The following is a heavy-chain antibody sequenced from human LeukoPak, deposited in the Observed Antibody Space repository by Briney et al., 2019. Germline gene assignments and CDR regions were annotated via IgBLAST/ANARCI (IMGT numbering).Heavy chain of an antibody. J-gene: IGHJ4*02. CDR3: ATLEDDYGDY. V-gene: IGHV3-74*01. D-gene: IGHD2-15*01. CDR2: INSHGSST. Sequence: GGSLRLSCAASGFPFSRYWMHWVRQAPGQGLVWVSRINSHGSSTNYADSVKGRFTISRDNAKNTLYLQMNTLRVEDTAVYYCATLEDDYGDYWGQGTLVTVSS. CDR1: GFPFSRYW.